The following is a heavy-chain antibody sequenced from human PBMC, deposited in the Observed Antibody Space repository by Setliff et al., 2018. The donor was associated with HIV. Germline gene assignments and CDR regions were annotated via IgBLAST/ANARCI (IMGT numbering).Heavy chain of an antibody. CDR2: ISASGANT. CDR3: AKNDNYYYYYMDV. V-gene: IGHV3-23*01. Sequence: LRLSCAASGFTFSNYGLSWVRQASGRGLEWVSAISASGANTYYADSVRGRFTISRDNSKNTLYLQMNSLRAEDTAVYYCAKNDNYYYYYMDVWGKGTTVTVS. J-gene: IGHJ6*03. D-gene: IGHD3-22*01. CDR1: GFTFSNYG.